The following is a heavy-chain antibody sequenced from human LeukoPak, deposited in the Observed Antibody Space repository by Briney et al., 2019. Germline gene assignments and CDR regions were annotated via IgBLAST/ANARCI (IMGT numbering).Heavy chain of an antibody. CDR3: ATKIYSYGHDY. CDR1: GFTFSSYA. Sequence: PGGSLRLSCAASGFTFSSYAMSWVRQAPGKGLEWVSSISGSGGSTYYADSVKGRFTISRDNSKNTLYVQMNSLRAEDTAVYYCATKIYSYGHDYWGQGTLVTVSS. CDR2: ISGSGGST. J-gene: IGHJ4*02. V-gene: IGHV3-23*01. D-gene: IGHD5-18*01.